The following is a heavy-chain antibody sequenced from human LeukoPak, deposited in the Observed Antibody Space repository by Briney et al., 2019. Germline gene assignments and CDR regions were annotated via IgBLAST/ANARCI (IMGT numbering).Heavy chain of an antibody. V-gene: IGHV3-21*01. D-gene: IGHD3-10*02. CDR1: GFTFSSYS. J-gene: IGHJ6*02. CDR3: ARDVQSYGMDV. Sequence: GGSLRLSCAASGFTFSSYSMNWVRQAPGKGLEWVSSISSSSSYIYYADSVKGRFTTSRDNAKNSLYLQMNSLRAEDTAVYYCARDVQSYGMDVWGQGTTVTVSS. CDR2: ISSSSSYI.